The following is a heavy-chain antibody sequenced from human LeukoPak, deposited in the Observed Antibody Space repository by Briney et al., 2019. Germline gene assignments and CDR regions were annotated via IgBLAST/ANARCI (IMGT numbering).Heavy chain of an antibody. CDR1: GFTVSSYS. D-gene: IGHD5-24*01. CDR2: ISSSSSTI. V-gene: IGHV3-48*02. CDR3: ARGDGSHHFDY. Sequence: GGSLRLSCAASGFTVSSYSMNWVRQAPGKGLEWVSYISSSSSTIYYADSVKGRFTISRDNAKNSLYLHMSGLRDEDTAVYYCARGDGSHHFDYWGRGALVTVSS. J-gene: IGHJ4*02.